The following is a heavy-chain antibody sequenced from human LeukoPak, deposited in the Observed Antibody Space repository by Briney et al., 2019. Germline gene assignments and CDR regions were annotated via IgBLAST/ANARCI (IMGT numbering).Heavy chain of an antibody. CDR1: GFTFSSYS. V-gene: IGHV3-48*02. J-gene: IGHJ4*02. Sequence: LSGGSLRLSCAASGFTFSSYSMNWVRQAPGKGLEWVSHITASGTAMFYADSVKGRFTISRDKAKNSLYLQMNSLRDEDTAVYYCASSGSYRFDYWGQGTLVTVSS. CDR3: ASSGSYRFDY. D-gene: IGHD1-26*01. CDR2: ITASGTAM.